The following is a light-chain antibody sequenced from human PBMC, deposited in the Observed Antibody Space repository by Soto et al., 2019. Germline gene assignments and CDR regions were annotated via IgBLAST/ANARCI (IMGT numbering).Light chain of an antibody. CDR3: QQFRT. Sequence: EIVMTQSPFTLSVSPGERATLSCRASQNISRSLAWHQQKPGQAPRLLIYGASRRATGIPDRFSGSGSGTDFTLTISSLQPDDFATYYCQQFRTFAQGPKV. CDR1: QNISRS. J-gene: IGKJ1*01. V-gene: IGKV3D-15*01. CDR2: GAS.